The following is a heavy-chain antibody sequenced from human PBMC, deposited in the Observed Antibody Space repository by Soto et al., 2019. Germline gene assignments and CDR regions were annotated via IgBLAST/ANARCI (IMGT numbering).Heavy chain of an antibody. CDR1: VFTFSSYA. J-gene: IGHJ4*02. CDR3: AKWDKNRDLYFDY. CDR2: ISGSGGST. V-gene: IGHV3-23*01. D-gene: IGHD1-26*01. Sequence: PWWSLRLSCSASVFTFSSYAMSWFRQAPGKGLEWVSAISGSGGSTYYADSVKGRFTISRDNSKNTLYLQMNSLRAEDTAVYYCAKWDKNRDLYFDYWGQGTLVTVSS.